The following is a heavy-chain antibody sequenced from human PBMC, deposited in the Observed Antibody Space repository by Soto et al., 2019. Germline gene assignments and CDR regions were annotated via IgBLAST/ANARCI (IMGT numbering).Heavy chain of an antibody. D-gene: IGHD6-19*01. Sequence: EVQLLESGGGLVQPGGSLRLSCVGSGFFFSSYTMTWVRQAPGKGLEWVSSFSATSENTYYADSVRGRFTISRDNSKNTLFLQNTNLTAEDTAMYYCAKARDQQWVRLPFDYWGQGILVIVSS. CDR2: FSATSENT. CDR1: GFFFSSYT. J-gene: IGHJ4*02. V-gene: IGHV3-23*01. CDR3: AKARDQQWVRLPFDY.